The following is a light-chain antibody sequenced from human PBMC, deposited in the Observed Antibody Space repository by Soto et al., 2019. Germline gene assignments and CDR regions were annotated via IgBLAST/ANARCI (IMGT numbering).Light chain of an antibody. V-gene: IGLV2-14*03. Sequence: QSALTQPASVSGSPGPSITISCTGTSSDVGAYNYVSWYQQEPGKAPKLMIHDVSNRPSGVSNRFSGSKSGNTASLTISGLQGEDEADYYCRSYTSSDTKVFGTGTKVTVL. CDR1: SSDVGAYNY. J-gene: IGLJ1*01. CDR3: RSYTSSDTKV. CDR2: DVS.